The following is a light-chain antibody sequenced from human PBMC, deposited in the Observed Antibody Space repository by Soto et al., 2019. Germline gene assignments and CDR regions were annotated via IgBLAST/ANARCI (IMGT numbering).Light chain of an antibody. CDR1: HSVLYSCNNKNY. Sequence: DLGMTQSQDSLAVSLGERATINCKSSHSVLYSCNNKNYLAWYQQNPGPPPKLLIYWAFSRDCGAPDRFSGSGSGTDFTRTFSSLQAEDVGVYCCKEYYSTWLILGGGTKVELK. CDR2: WAF. J-gene: IGKJ4*01. CDR3: KEYYSTWLI. V-gene: IGKV4-1*01.